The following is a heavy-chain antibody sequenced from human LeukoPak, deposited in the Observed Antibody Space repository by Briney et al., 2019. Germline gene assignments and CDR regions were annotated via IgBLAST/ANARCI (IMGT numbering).Heavy chain of an antibody. CDR3: ARANIAAAGTDAFDI. J-gene: IGHJ3*02. CDR2: IYYSGST. CDR1: GGSISSGSYY. Sequence: SPSETLSLTCTVSGGSISSGSYYWGWIRQPPGKGLEWIGSIYYSGSTYYNPSLKSRVTISVDTSKNQFSLKLSSVTAADTAVYYCARANIAAAGTDAFDIWGQGTMVTVSS. V-gene: IGHV4-39*07. D-gene: IGHD6-13*01.